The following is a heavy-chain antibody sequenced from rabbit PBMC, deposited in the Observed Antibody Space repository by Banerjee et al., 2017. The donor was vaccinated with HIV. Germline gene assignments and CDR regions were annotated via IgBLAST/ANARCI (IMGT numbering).Heavy chain of an antibody. J-gene: IGHJ4*01. D-gene: IGHD4-1*01. Sequence: QEQLVESGGGLVQPGGSLTLSCKGSGFDFSSYGVSWVRRAPGKGLEWIACIYVGSSGSTYYASWAKGRFTITKTSSTTVTLQMTSLTAADTATYFCARAYNSGWGGYFVLWGPGTLVTVS. CDR3: ARAYNSGWGGYFVL. V-gene: IGHV1S45*01. CDR1: GFDFSSYG. CDR2: IYVGSSGST.